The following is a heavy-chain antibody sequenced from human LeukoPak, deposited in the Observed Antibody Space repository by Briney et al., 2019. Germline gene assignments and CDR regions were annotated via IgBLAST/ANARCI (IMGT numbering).Heavy chain of an antibody. CDR1: GGSISSSSYY. J-gene: IGHJ4*02. Sequence: SETLSLTCTVSGGSISSSSYYWGWIRQPPGKGLEWIGSIYYSGSTYYNPSLKSRVTISVDTSRNQFSLKLSSVTAADTAVYYCATSGYDFWSGYSLYYFDYWGQGTLVTVSS. D-gene: IGHD3-3*01. V-gene: IGHV4-39*01. CDR3: ATSGYDFWSGYSLYYFDY. CDR2: IYYSGST.